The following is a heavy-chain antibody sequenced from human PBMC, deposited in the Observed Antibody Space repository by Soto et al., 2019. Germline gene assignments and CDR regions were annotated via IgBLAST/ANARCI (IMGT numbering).Heavy chain of an antibody. CDR1: GFTFSSCA. J-gene: IGHJ4*02. CDR2: ISYDGSNK. CDR3: ARDRDYYGSGSFPL. D-gene: IGHD3-10*01. Sequence: PGGSLRLSCAASGFTFSSCAMHWVSQAPGKGLEWVAVISYDGSNKYYADSVKGRFTISRDNSKNTLYLQMNSLRAEDTAVYYCARDRDYYGSGSFPLWGQGTLVTVSS. V-gene: IGHV3-30-3*01.